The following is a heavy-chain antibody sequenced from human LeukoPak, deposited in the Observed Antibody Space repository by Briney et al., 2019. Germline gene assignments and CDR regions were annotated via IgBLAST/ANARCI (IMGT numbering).Heavy chain of an antibody. V-gene: IGHV1-69*11. Sequence: GASVKVSCKASGGTFSSYAISWVRQAPGQGLEWMGIINPSGGSTSYAQKFQGRVTITADESTSTAYMELSSLRSEDTAVYYCARDYDEGLKGPFDYWGQGTLVTVSS. D-gene: IGHD3-16*01. CDR3: ARDYDEGLKGPFDY. J-gene: IGHJ4*02. CDR2: INPSGGST. CDR1: GGTFSSYA.